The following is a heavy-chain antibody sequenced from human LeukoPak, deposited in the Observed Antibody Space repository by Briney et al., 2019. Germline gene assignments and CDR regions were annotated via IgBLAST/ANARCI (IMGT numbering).Heavy chain of an antibody. Sequence: TSETLSLTCAVYGGSFSGYXWSWIXQPXXXXXXXXXEXXXXGSTNYNPSLKSRVTISVDTSKNQFSLKLSSVTAADTAVYYCARGHYGGYHSPPTSTGHDYWGQGTLVTVSS. D-gene: IGHD5-12*01. CDR1: GGSFSGYX. V-gene: IGHV4-34*01. CDR2: XXXXGST. CDR3: ARGHYGGYHSPPTSTGHDY. J-gene: IGHJ4*02.